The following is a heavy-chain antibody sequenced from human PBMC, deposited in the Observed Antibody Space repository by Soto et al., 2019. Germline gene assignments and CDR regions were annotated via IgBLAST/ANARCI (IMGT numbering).Heavy chain of an antibody. CDR2: ISGSGGST. V-gene: IGHV3-23*04. CDR3: AKDDDYGDYGY. CDR1: GFTLSSHD. J-gene: IGHJ4*02. D-gene: IGHD4-17*01. Sequence: EVQLVESGGGFVQAGGSLRLSCAASGFTLSSHDMNWVRQAPGKGLEWVSAISGSGGSTYYADSVKGRFTISRDNSKNTLYLQMNSLRAEDTAVYYCAKDDDYGDYGYWGQGTLVTVSS.